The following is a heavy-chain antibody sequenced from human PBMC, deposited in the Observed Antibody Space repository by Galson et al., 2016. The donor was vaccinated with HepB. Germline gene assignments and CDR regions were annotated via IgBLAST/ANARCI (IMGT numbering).Heavy chain of an antibody. D-gene: IGHD5-18*01. J-gene: IGHJ4*02. CDR1: GFTFSSYS. V-gene: IGHV3-21*01. CDR3: ASGYSYGYFDY. Sequence: LRLSCAASGFTFSSYSMNWVRQAPGKGLEWVSSISSSSSYINNADPVKGRLTTSRENAKNSLYLQMKRLRAEETAVYYCASGYSYGYFDYWGQGTLVTVSS. CDR2: ISSSSSYI.